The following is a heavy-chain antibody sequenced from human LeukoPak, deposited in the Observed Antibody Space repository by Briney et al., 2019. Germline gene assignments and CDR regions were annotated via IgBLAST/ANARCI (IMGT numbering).Heavy chain of an antibody. CDR3: ARDRYDILTGYSSYYYYGMDV. J-gene: IGHJ6*02. Sequence: ASVKVSCKASGYTFTSYDINWVRQATGQGLEWMGWLNPNSGNTGYAQKFQGRVTMTTDTSTSTAYMELRSLRSDDTAVYYCARDRYDILTGYSSYYYYGMDVWGQGTTVTVSS. CDR2: LNPNSGNT. V-gene: IGHV1-8*01. D-gene: IGHD3-9*01. CDR1: GYTFTSYD.